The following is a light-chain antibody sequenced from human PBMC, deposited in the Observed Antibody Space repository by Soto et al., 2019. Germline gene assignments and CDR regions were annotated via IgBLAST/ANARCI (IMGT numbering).Light chain of an antibody. CDR1: QYINNY. Sequence: DIQMTQSPSSLSRSVGDRVTITCRASQYINNYLNWYQQKPGRAPKLLIFAAYNLQSGVPSRFSGSGSRTDFTLTISSLQPEDFATYYCQQSYSTPPYTFGQ. J-gene: IGKJ2*01. V-gene: IGKV1-39*01. CDR2: AAY. CDR3: QQSYSTPPYT.